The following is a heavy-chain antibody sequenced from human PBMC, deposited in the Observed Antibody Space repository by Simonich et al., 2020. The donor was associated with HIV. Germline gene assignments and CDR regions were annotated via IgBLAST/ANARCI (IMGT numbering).Heavy chain of an antibody. CDR3: ASERHVRDGFQH. V-gene: IGHV3-53*04. J-gene: IGHJ1*01. D-gene: IGHD2-8*01. CDR2: IYSGGAT. Sequence: EVQLVESGGGLVQPGGSLRLSCAASGFTVRSNYRSWVRQAPGKGLEWVSVIYSGGATYYADSVKGRFTISRHISKNTLWLQMSNLRAEDTAVYYCASERHVRDGFQHWGQGTLVTVSS. CDR1: GFTVRSNY.